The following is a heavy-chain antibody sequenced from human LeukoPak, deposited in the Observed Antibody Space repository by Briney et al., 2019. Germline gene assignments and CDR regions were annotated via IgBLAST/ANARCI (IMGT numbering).Heavy chain of an antibody. D-gene: IGHD4-11*01. Sequence: SETLSHTCTVSGGSISSGGYYWSWIRQHPGKGLEWIGYIYYSGSTYYNPSLKSRVTISVDTSKNQFSLKLSSVTAADTAVYYCARCTYSAFDYWGQGTLVTVSS. V-gene: IGHV4-31*03. CDR3: ARCTYSAFDY. CDR1: GGSISSGGYY. J-gene: IGHJ4*02. CDR2: IYYSGST.